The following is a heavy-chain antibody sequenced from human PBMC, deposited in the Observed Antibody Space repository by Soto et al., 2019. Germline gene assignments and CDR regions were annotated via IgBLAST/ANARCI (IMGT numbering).Heavy chain of an antibody. CDR2: ISYDGSNK. J-gene: IGHJ4*02. CDR1: GFTFSSYA. D-gene: IGHD3-22*01. Sequence: GGSLRLSCAASGFTFSSYAMHWVRQAPGKGLEWVAVISYDGSNKYYADSVKGRFTISRDNSKNTLYLQMNSLRAEDTAVYYCARVVGYDSSGYHDYWGQGTLVTVSS. CDR3: ARVVGYDSSGYHDY. V-gene: IGHV3-30-3*01.